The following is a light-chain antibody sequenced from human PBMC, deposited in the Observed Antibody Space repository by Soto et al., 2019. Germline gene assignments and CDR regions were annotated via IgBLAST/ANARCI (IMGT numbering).Light chain of an antibody. CDR3: ETWDSNAGV. CDR2: LEGSGTY. J-gene: IGLJ2*01. CDR1: SGHSSYI. Sequence: QPVLTQSSSASASLGSSVKLTCTLSSGHSSYIIAWHQQQPGKAPRYLMKLEGSGTYNKGSGVPDRFSGSSSGADRYLTISNRGVEDEDDYYWETWDSNAGVFGGGTKLTVL. V-gene: IGLV4-60*02.